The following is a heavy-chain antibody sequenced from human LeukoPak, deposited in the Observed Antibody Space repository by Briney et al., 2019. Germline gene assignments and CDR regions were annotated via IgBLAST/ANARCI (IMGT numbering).Heavy chain of an antibody. V-gene: IGHV4-39*01. CDR3: ARHGDNSFSGVVGGDFDY. Sequence: SETLSLTCTVSGGSISSSSYYWGWIRQPRGKGLEWIGSIYYSGSTYYNPSLKSRVTISVDTSKNQFSLKLSSVTAADTAVYYCARHGDNSFSGVVGGDFDYWGQGTLVTVSS. CDR1: GGSISSSSYY. D-gene: IGHD3-3*02. J-gene: IGHJ4*02. CDR2: IYYSGST.